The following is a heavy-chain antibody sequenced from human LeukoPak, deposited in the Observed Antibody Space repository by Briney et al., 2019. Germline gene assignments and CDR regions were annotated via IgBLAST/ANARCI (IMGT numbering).Heavy chain of an antibody. Sequence: GASVKVSCKASGGTFSSYAISWVRQAPGQGLEWMGGIIPIFGTANYAQKFQGRVTTTADESTSTAYMELSSLRSEDTAVYYCARGSPYYYDSSPLLIQHWGQGTLVTVSS. D-gene: IGHD3-22*01. CDR2: IIPIFGTA. CDR1: GGTFSSYA. CDR3: ARGSPYYYDSSPLLIQH. J-gene: IGHJ1*01. V-gene: IGHV1-69*01.